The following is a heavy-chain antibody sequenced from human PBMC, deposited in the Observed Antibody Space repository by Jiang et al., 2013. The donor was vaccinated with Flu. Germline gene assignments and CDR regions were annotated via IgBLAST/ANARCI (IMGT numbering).Heavy chain of an antibody. V-gene: IGHV4-34*01. CDR1: GGSFSGYY. D-gene: IGHD4-17*01. Sequence: LLKPSETLSLTCAVYGGSFSGYYWSWIRQPPGKGLEWIGEINHSGSTNYNPSLKSRVTISVDTSKNQFSLKLSSVTAADTAVYYCARVLGYNGDYGYYYYGMDVWGQGTTVTVSS. CDR3: ARVLGYNGDYGYYYYGMDV. J-gene: IGHJ6*02. CDR2: INHSGST.